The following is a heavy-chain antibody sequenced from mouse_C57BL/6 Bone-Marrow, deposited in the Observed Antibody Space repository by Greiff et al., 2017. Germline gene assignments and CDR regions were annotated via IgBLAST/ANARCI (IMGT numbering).Heavy chain of an antibody. Sequence: EVMLVESGGGLVKPGGSLKLSCAASGFTFSDYGMHWVRQAPEKGLAWVAYISSGSSTIYYADTVKGRFTISRDNAKNTLFLQMTSLRSEDTAMYYCASSYYYGSSLYAMDYWGQGTSVTVSS. CDR3: ASSYYYGSSLYAMDY. V-gene: IGHV5-17*01. D-gene: IGHD1-1*01. CDR2: ISSGSSTI. CDR1: GFTFSDYG. J-gene: IGHJ4*01.